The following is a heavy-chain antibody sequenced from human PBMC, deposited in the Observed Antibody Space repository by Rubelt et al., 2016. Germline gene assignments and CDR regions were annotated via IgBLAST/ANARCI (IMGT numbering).Heavy chain of an antibody. Sequence: VQLVESGGGVVQPGGSLRLSCAASGFTFSNYWMTWARQAPGKGLEWVANVNEGGGEKYYVDSVRGRFTISRDNAKNSVSLQMNSLKTEDTAVYYCATGGHMTTVSVYWGQGTLVTVSS. V-gene: IGHV3-7*05. CDR3: ATGGHMTTVSVY. CDR1: GFTFSNYW. J-gene: IGHJ4*02. D-gene: IGHD4-11*01. CDR2: VNEGGGEK.